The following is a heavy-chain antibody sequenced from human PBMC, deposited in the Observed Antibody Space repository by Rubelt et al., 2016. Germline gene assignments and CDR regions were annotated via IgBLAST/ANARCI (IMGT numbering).Heavy chain of an antibody. CDR3: ARQGSGSDY. CDR1: GGSIRSRSYY. CDR2: IYHTGST. D-gene: IGHD1-26*01. V-gene: IGHV4-61*01. J-gene: IGHJ4*02. Sequence: QVQLQQWGAGLLKPSETLSLTCTVSGGSIRSRSYYWGWIRQPPGKGLEWIGYIYHTGSTNYNSSLKSRVTVSIDTSQNQFSLKLSSLTAADTAVYDCARQGSGSDYWGQGTLVTVSS.